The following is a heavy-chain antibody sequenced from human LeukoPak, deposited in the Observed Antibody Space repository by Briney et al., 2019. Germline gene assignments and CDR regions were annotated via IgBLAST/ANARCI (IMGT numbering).Heavy chain of an antibody. Sequence: ASVKVSCKASGYTFTSYGISWVRQAPGQGLEWMGWISAYNGNTNYAQKLQGRVTMTTDTSTSTAYMELRSLRSDDTAVYYCARVRGYYDSSGPRDYWGQGTQVTVSS. CDR1: GYTFTSYG. CDR3: ARVRGYYDSSGPRDY. D-gene: IGHD3-22*01. J-gene: IGHJ4*02. CDR2: ISAYNGNT. V-gene: IGHV1-18*01.